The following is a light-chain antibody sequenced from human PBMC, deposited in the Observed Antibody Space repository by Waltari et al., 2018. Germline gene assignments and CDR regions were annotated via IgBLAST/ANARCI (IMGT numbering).Light chain of an antibody. CDR3: QSYGRDWV. Sequence: QSVLTQPPSVSGAPGPRVTIPCTGRRSNIGAGSAVHWYQQLPGTAPKLLTYGNTNRPSGVPDRFSGSKSGTSASLAITGLQTEDEAYYYCQSYGRDWVFGGGTKLTVL. V-gene: IGLV1-40*01. CDR2: GNT. J-gene: IGLJ3*02. CDR1: RSNIGAGSA.